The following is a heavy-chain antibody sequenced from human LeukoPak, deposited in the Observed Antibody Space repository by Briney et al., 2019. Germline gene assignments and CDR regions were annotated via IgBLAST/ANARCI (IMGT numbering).Heavy chain of an antibody. Sequence: ASVKVSCKASGYTFTGYYMHWVRQAPGQGLEWMGWINPNSGGTNYAQKFQGRVTMTRDTSISTAYMELSRLRSDDTAIYYCARGYYYDSSGYYVYAFDIWGQGTMVTVSS. CDR3: ARGYYYDSSGYYVYAFDI. CDR1: GYTFTGYY. V-gene: IGHV1-2*02. D-gene: IGHD3-22*01. CDR2: INPNSGGT. J-gene: IGHJ3*02.